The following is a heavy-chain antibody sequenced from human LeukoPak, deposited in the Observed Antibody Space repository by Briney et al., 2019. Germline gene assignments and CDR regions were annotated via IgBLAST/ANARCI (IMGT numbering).Heavy chain of an antibody. D-gene: IGHD2-2*02. Sequence: ASVKVSCKASGYTFTSYCISWVRQAPGQGLEWIGLISAYNGNTNYAQKLQGRVTMTTDTSTSTAYMELRSLRSDDTAVYYCASGEYQLLYLGYYYYGMDVWGQGTTVTVSS. J-gene: IGHJ6*02. CDR3: ASGEYQLLYLGYYYYGMDV. CDR1: GYTFTSYC. V-gene: IGHV1-18*01. CDR2: ISAYNGNT.